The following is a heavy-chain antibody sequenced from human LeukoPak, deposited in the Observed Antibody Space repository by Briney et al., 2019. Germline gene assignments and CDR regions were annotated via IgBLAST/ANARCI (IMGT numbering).Heavy chain of an antibody. CDR1: GGPFSGYY. V-gene: IGHV4-34*01. CDR3: ARRPGTSRGDAFDI. CDR2: INHSGST. Sequence: SETLSLTCAVYGGPFSGYYWSWIRQPPGKGLEWIGEINHSGSTNYNPSLKSRVTITVDTSKNQFSLKLSSVTAADTAVYYCARRPGTSRGDAFDIWGQGTMVTVSS. D-gene: IGHD1-1*01. J-gene: IGHJ3*02.